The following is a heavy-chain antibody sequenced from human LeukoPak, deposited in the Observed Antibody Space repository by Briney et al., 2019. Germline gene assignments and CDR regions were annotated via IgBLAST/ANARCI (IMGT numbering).Heavy chain of an antibody. CDR2: IKEDGSKK. CDR3: VRDAVTAY. CDR1: GFTFSEFW. V-gene: IGHV3-7*01. Sequence: PGGSLRLSCAASGFTFSEFWMSWVRQAPGKGLEWLANIKEDGSKKYYVDSVKGRFTISRDNAKNSLFLQMNSLRNEDTAVYYCVRDAVTAYWGQGTLVTVPS. D-gene: IGHD2-21*02. J-gene: IGHJ4*02.